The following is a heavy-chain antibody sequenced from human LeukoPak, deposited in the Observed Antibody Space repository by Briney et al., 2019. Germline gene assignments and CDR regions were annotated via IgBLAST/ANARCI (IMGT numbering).Heavy chain of an antibody. CDR2: IYYSGST. J-gene: IGHJ2*01. CDR3: ARDRASGSYPHWHFDL. D-gene: IGHD1-26*01. V-gene: IGHV4-61*08. Sequence: SETLSLTCAVSGGSISSGGYSWSWIRQPPGKGLEWIGYIYYSGSTNYNPSLKSRVTISVDTSKNQFSLKLSSVTAADTAVYYCARDRASGSYPHWHFDLWGRGTLVTVSS. CDR1: GGSISSGGYS.